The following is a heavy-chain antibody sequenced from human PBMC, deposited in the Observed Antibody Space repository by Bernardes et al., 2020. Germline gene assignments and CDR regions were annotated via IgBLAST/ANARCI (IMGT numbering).Heavy chain of an antibody. J-gene: IGHJ4*02. CDR1: GGSVSSGSYY. Sequence: SETLSLTCTVSGGSVSSGSYYWSWIRQPPGKGLEWIGYIYYSGSTNYNPSLKSRVTISVDTSKNQFSLKLSSVTAADTAVYYCAREDSSRGYYDSSGLFDYWGQGTLV. CDR2: IYYSGST. CDR3: AREDSSRGYYDSSGLFDY. V-gene: IGHV4-61*01. D-gene: IGHD3-22*01.